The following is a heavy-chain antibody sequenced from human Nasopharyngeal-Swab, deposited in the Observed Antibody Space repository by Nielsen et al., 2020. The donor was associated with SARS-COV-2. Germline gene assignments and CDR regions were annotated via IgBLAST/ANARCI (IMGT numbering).Heavy chain of an antibody. V-gene: IGHV4-4*07. J-gene: IGHJ4*02. Sequence: GSLRLSCTVSGGSISSYYWSWIRQPAGKGLEWIGRIYTSGSTNYNPSLKSRVTMSVDTSKNQFSLKLSSVTAADTAVYYCARTDGYSYGYYFDYWGQGTLVTVSS. CDR1: GGSISSYY. CDR2: IYTSGST. CDR3: ARTDGYSYGYYFDY. D-gene: IGHD5-18*01.